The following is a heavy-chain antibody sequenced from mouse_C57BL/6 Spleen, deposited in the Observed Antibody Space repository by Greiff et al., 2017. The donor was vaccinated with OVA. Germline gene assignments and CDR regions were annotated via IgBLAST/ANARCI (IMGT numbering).Heavy chain of an antibody. J-gene: IGHJ2*01. Sequence: VQLQQPGAELVMPGASVKLSCKASGYTFTSYWMHWVKQRPGQGLEWIGEIDPSDSYTNYNQKFKGKSTLTVDKSSSTAYMQLSSLTSEDSAVYYCARVGGVDYWGQGTTLTVSS. CDR1: GYTFTSYW. CDR3: ARVGGVDY. V-gene: IGHV1-69*01. CDR2: IDPSDSYT.